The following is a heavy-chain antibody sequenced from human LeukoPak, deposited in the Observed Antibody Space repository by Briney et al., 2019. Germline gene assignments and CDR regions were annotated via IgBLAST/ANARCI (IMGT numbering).Heavy chain of an antibody. D-gene: IGHD6-19*01. CDR3: ARAPSITVLTFHY. CDR2: IIPIFGTT. CDR1: GGTFRSYT. J-gene: IGHJ4*02. V-gene: IGHV1-69*13. Sequence: ASVKVSCKASGGTFRSYTIAWVRQAPGQGLEWMGGIIPIFGTTKYAQKFQGRVTITADESTSTAYMELSSLRSEDSAVYYCARAPSITVLTFHYWGQGTLVTVSS.